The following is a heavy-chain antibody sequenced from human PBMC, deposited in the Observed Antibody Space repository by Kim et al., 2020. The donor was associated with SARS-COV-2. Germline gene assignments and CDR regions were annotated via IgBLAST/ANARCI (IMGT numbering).Heavy chain of an antibody. Sequence: STNHHPPLTSRLTISVDTSKNQFSLRLSSVTAADTAVYYCARGGGAAAGYWCQGTLVTVSS. CDR2: ST. D-gene: IGHD6-13*01. V-gene: IGHV4-59*09. CDR3: ARGGGAAAGY. J-gene: IGHJ4*02.